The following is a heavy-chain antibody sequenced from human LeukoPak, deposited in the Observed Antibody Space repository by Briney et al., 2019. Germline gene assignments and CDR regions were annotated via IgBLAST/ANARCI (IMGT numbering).Heavy chain of an antibody. V-gene: IGHV5-51*01. Sequence: GESLKISCEASGYTFTHWWIGWVRQMPGKGLEWMGIISPGGSDTRYSPSFQGQVTISADTSISTAYLQWSSLKASDTAMYYCARLGGPHSRGLRSHLGYWGQGTQLTVSS. D-gene: IGHD2-15*01. J-gene: IGHJ4*02. CDR3: ARLGGPHSRGLRSHLGY. CDR2: ISPGGSDT. CDR1: GYTFTHWW.